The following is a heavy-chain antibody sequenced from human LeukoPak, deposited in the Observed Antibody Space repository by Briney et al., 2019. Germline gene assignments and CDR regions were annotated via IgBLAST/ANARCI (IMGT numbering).Heavy chain of an antibody. CDR3: ARGHTGIAAAAAPYGMDV. J-gene: IGHJ6*04. CDR2: NNHSGST. Sequence: SETLSLTCAVYGGSFSGYYWSWIRQPPGKGLEWIGENNHSGSTNYNPSLKSRVTISVDTSKNQFSLKLSSVTAADTAVYYCARGHTGIAAAAAPYGMDVWGKGTTVTVSS. CDR1: GGSFSGYY. V-gene: IGHV4-34*01. D-gene: IGHD6-13*01.